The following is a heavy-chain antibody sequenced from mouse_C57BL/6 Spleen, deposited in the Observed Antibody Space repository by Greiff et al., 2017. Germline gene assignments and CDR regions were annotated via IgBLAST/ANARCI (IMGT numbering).Heavy chain of an antibody. Sequence: QVQLQQSGAELAKPGASVKLSCKASGYTFTSYWMPWVKQRPGQGLEWIGYINPSSGYTKYNQKFKDKATLTADKSSSTAYMQLSSLTYEDSAVYYCARGYDYDGRYFDYWGQGTTLTVSS. D-gene: IGHD2-4*01. CDR1: GYTFTSYW. CDR3: ARGYDYDGRYFDY. J-gene: IGHJ2*01. CDR2: INPSSGYT. V-gene: IGHV1-7*01.